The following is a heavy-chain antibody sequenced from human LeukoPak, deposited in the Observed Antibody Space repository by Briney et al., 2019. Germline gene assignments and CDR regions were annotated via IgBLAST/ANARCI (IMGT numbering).Heavy chain of an antibody. CDR3: ARDVVSSGWDAFDI. CDR1: GFTFSSYW. Sequence: PGGSLRLSCAASGFTFSSYWMSWVRQAPGKGLEWVPNIKQDGSEKYYVDSVKGRFTISRDNARNSLYLQMNSLRAEDTAVYYCARDVVSSGWDAFDIWGQGTMVTVSS. D-gene: IGHD6-19*01. CDR2: IKQDGSEK. J-gene: IGHJ3*02. V-gene: IGHV3-7*03.